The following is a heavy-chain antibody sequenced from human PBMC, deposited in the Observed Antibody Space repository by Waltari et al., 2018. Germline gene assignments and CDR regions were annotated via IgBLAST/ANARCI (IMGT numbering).Heavy chain of an antibody. D-gene: IGHD6-19*01. J-gene: IGHJ4*02. CDR1: GYTFTGYF. Sequence: QVQLVQSGAEVKKPGASVKVSCKASGYTFTGYFIHWVRQAPGHGLEWMGWINPGRGDTNDAQNCQGRVTMTTATSISTAYMDLTRLRSDDTAAYYCARGVGAVAGPYFDYWGQGTLITVSS. CDR2: INPGRGDT. V-gene: IGHV1-2*02. CDR3: ARGVGAVAGPYFDY.